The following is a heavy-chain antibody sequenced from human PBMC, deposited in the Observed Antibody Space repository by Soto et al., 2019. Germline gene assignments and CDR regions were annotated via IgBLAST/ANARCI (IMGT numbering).Heavy chain of an antibody. V-gene: IGHV4-38-2*01. J-gene: IGHJ4*02. Sequence: SETLSLTCAVSGSSITITYYWGWVRQPPGKGLEWIGSIHHSGSVCESGSTHYNPSFKSRVTISADTSKNQFSLKLTSVTAADTAVYFCARNSSSSYFDYWGQGTLVTVSS. CDR2: IHHSGSVCESGST. D-gene: IGHD6-13*01. CDR3: ARNSSSSYFDY. CDR1: GSSITITYY.